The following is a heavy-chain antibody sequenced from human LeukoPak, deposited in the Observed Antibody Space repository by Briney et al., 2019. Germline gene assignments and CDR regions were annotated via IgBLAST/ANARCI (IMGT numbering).Heavy chain of an antibody. Sequence: SVKVSCKASGGTFSSYSFTWVRQAPGQGLEWMGRFLPIVGIPNYAQKFQGRVTITADKSTSTAFMELSGLRSEDTAVYFCASHASYTSGYSYDYWGRGTLVTVSS. V-gene: IGHV1-69*02. CDR1: GGTFSSYS. CDR3: ASHASYTSGYSYDY. CDR2: FLPIVGIP. J-gene: IGHJ4*02. D-gene: IGHD3-22*01.